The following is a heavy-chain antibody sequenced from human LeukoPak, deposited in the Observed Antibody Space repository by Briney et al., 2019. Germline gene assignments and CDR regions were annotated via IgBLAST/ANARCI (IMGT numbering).Heavy chain of an antibody. CDR1: GFTFGTYN. Sequence: PGGSLRLSCAASGFTFGTYNMNWVRQAPGKGLEWVANIKQDRSEKHYVDSVKGRFTISRDNAKNSLYLQMSSLRAEDTAVYYCTRVEETATTAAIIRKYSYYYYYMDVWGKGNTVTVSS. CDR3: TRVEETATTAAIIRKYSYYYYYMDV. CDR2: IKQDRSEK. D-gene: IGHD4-11*01. J-gene: IGHJ6*03. V-gene: IGHV3-7*01.